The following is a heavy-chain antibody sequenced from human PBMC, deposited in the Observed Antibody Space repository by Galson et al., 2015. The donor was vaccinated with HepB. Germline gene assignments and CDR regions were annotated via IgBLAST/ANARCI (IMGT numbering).Heavy chain of an antibody. J-gene: IGHJ3*02. CDR1: GGSISSGDYY. V-gene: IGHV4-30-4*01. Sequence: LSLTCTASGGSISSGDYYWSWIRQPPGKGLEWIGYIYYSDSTYYNPSLKSRVTISVDTSKNQISLRVTSVTAADTAVYYCASSSTTFWSGEAFDIWGQGTVVTVSS. D-gene: IGHD3-3*01. CDR3: ASSSTTFWSGEAFDI. CDR2: IYYSDST.